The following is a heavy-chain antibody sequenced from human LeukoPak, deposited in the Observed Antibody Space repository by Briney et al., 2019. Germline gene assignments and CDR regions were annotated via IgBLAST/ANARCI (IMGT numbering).Heavy chain of an antibody. D-gene: IGHD2-21*02. CDR1: GFTFSSYW. J-gene: IGHJ4*02. V-gene: IGHV3-74*01. CDR2: INSDGSST. Sequence: GGSLRLSCAASGFTFSSYWMHWVRQAPGKGLVWVSRINSDGSSTSYADSVKGRFTISRDNAKNTLYLQMNSLRAEDTAVYYCARDRHIVVVTAIDYFDYWGQGTLVTVSS. CDR3: ARDRHIVVVTAIDYFDY.